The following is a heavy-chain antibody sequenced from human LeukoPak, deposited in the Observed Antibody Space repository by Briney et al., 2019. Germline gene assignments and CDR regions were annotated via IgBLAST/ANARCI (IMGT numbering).Heavy chain of an antibody. CDR3: AKNGDRGAYCTGGTCYPYFYYYMDV. CDR2: ISSTGGTT. D-gene: IGHD2-15*01. Sequence: GGSLRLSCAASGFTFSSYGMTWVRQAPGKGLEWVSSISSTGGTTYYADSVKGRFTISRDNSKNTLYLQMNSLRAEDTAIYYCAKNGDRGAYCTGGTCYPYFYYYMDVWGKGTTVTI. J-gene: IGHJ6*03. V-gene: IGHV3-23*01. CDR1: GFTFSSYG.